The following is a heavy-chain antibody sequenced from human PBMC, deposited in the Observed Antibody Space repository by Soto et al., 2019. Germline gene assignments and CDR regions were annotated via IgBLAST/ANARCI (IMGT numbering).Heavy chain of an antibody. CDR1: GYTFTGYY. CDR2: INPNSGGT. V-gene: IGHV1-2*04. D-gene: IGHD3-22*01. J-gene: IGHJ6*02. Sequence: QVQLVQSGAEVKKPGASVKVSCKASGYTFTGYYMHWVRQAPGQGLEWMGWINPNSGGTNYAQKFPGWVTMTRDTSISTAYMELSRLRSDDTAVYYCARQKSGLVVITTHYYYGMDVWGQGTTVTVSS. CDR3: ARQKSGLVVITTHYYYGMDV.